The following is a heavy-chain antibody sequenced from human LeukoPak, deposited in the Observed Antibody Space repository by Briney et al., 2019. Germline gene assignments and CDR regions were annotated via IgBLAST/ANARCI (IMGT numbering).Heavy chain of an antibody. D-gene: IGHD6-19*01. Sequence: SETLSLTCAVYGGSFSGYYWSWIRQPPGKGLEWIGEINHSGSTNYNPSLKSRVTISVDNSKNQFSLKLNSVTAADTAVYNCARNGWYSIDYWGQGTLVTVSS. CDR1: GGSFSGYY. CDR2: INHSGST. V-gene: IGHV4-34*01. CDR3: ARNGWYSIDY. J-gene: IGHJ4*02.